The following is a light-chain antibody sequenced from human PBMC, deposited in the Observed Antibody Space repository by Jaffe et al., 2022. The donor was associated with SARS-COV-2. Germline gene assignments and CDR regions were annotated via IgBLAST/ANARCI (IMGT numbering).Light chain of an antibody. Sequence: DIQMTQSPSSLSASVGDRVTITCRASQSISTYLNWYQQKPGKAPKVLIYAASSLQSGVPSRFSGSASGTDFTLTISSLQLEDFATYYCQQSYGTPYTFGQGTKLEIK. CDR1: QSISTY. CDR3: QQSYGTPYT. V-gene: IGKV1-39*01. J-gene: IGKJ2*01. CDR2: AAS.